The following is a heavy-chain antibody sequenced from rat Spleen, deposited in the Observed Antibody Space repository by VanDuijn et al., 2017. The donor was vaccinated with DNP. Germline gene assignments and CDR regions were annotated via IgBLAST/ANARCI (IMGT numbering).Heavy chain of an antibody. CDR1: GHSITDNY. V-gene: IGHV3-1*01. J-gene: IGHJ2*01. Sequence: EVQLLESGPGLVEPSQSLSLTCSVTGHSITDNYWGWIRKFPGNKMEWIGHISSSGSTSFNPSLESRISITRDTSKNQFFLHLNSVTTEDTATYYCARWSRYFDYWGQGVMVTVSS. CDR2: ISSSGST. CDR3: ARWSRYFDY.